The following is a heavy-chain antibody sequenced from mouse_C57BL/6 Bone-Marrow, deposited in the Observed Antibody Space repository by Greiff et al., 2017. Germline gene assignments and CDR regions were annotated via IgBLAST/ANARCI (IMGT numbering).Heavy chain of an antibody. CDR2: IDPETGGT. J-gene: IGHJ3*01. CDR1: GYTFTDYE. Sequence: VKVVESGAELVRPGASVTLSCKASGYTFTDYEMHWVKQTPVHGLEWIGAIDPETGGTAYNQKFKGKAILTADKSSSTAYMELRSLTSEDSAVYYCTRYYDYDDWGQGTLVTVSA. V-gene: IGHV1-15*01. CDR3: TRYYDYDD. D-gene: IGHD2-4*01.